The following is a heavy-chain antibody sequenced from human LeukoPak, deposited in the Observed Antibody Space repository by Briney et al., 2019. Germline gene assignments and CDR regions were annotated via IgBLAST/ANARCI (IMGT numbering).Heavy chain of an antibody. CDR1: GFTFGDYA. CDR2: IRSKTYGGTA. D-gene: IGHD6-19*01. J-gene: IGHJ4*02. V-gene: IGHV3-49*04. Sequence: PGGSLRLSCTASGFTFGDYAMSWVRQAPGKGLEWVGFIRSKTYGGTAEYATSVKGRFTISRDDSKNIAYLQMNGLKIEDTALYYCTRHSSDWAFDYWGQGTLVTVSS. CDR3: TRHSSDWAFDY.